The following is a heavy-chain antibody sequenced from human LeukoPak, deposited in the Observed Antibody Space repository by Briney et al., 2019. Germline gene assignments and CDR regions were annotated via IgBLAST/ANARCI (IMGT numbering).Heavy chain of an antibody. J-gene: IGHJ4*02. D-gene: IGHD1-26*01. V-gene: IGHV1-8*02. CDR1: GYTFTSYG. CDR2: MNPNSGNT. CDR3: ARGEVGVTDY. Sequence: ASVKVSCKASGYTFTSYGISWVRQAPGQGLEWMGWMNPNSGNTGYAQKFQGRVTMTRNTSISTAYMELSSLRSEDTAVYYCARGEVGVTDYWGQGTLVTVSS.